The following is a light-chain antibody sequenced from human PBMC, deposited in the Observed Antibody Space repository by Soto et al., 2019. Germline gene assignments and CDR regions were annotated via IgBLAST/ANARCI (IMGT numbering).Light chain of an antibody. CDR2: GAS. CDR3: QQYGSSLLT. CDR1: QSVSSSY. V-gene: IGKV3-20*01. J-gene: IGKJ4*01. Sequence: EIVLTQSPGTLSLSPGERATLSCRASQSVSSSYLAWYQQKAGQAPRLLIYGASSRATGIPDMFSGSGSGTDFTLTISRLEPEDFAVYYCQQYGSSLLTFGGGTKVEIK.